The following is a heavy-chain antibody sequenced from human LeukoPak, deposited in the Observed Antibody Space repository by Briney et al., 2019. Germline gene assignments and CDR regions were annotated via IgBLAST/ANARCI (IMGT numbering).Heavy chain of an antibody. J-gene: IGHJ5*02. D-gene: IGHD6-19*01. CDR3: VRQAGVS. CDR2: IKGDGSEK. Sequence: GGSLRLSCAASGFSISNYWMTWVRQAPGKGLECVANIKGDGSEKNYVDSVKGRFTISRDNAKNSLYLRMNSLRAEDTAVYYCVRQAGVSWGQGTLVTVSS. CDR1: GFSISNYW. V-gene: IGHV3-7*01.